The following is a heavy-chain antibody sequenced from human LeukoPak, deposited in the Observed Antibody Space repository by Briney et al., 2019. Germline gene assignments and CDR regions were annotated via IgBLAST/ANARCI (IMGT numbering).Heavy chain of an antibody. D-gene: IGHD2-2*02. CDR1: GGSITGYH. J-gene: IGHJ4*02. Sequence: SETLSLTCTVSGGSITGYHWSRIRQSPGTGLEWIGYIHSGGTTNQNPSLRSRVTMSLDTSKNQFSLRLSSVTAADTALYYCARHGARAGGYCSSTSCYTFDSWGQGTVVTVSA. CDR3: ARHGARAGGYCSSTSCYTFDS. V-gene: IGHV4-4*09. CDR2: IHSGGTT.